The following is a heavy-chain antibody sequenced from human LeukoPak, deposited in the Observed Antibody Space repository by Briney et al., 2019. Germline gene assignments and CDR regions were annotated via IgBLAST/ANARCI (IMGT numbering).Heavy chain of an antibody. J-gene: IGHJ4*02. V-gene: IGHV1-18*01. Sequence: ASVKVSCKASGYTFASYDISWVRQAPGQGLEWTGWISAYNGYTNYAQNLQGRVAMTTDTSTSTAYMELRSLRSDDTAVYYCARGGQWEPPDCWGQGTLVTVSS. CDR1: GYTFASYD. D-gene: IGHD1-26*01. CDR2: ISAYNGYT. CDR3: ARGGQWEPPDC.